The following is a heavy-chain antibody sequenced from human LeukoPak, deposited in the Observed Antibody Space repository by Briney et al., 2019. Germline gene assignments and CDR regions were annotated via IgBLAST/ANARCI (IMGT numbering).Heavy chain of an antibody. D-gene: IGHD3-22*01. J-gene: IGHJ4*02. CDR3: VYDSSGYYQWYYFDY. V-gene: IGHV1-69*13. Sequence: ASVKVSCKASGGTFSSYAISWVRQAPGQGLEWMGGIIPIFGTANYAQKFQGRVTITADESTSTAYMELSSLRSGDTAVYYCVYDSSGYYQWYYFDYWGQGTLVTVSS. CDR2: IIPIFGTA. CDR1: GGTFSSYA.